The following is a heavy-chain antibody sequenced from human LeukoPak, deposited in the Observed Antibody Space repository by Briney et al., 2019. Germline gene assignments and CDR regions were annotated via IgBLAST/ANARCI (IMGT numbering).Heavy chain of an antibody. CDR1: GFTFSSYA. CDR2: ISYDGSNK. D-gene: IGHD6-19*01. Sequence: GGSLRLSCAASGFTFSSYAMHWVRQAPGKGLEWVAVISYDGSNKYYADSVKGRFTISRDNSKNTLYLQMNSLRAEDTAVYYCARGPSGWSYFDYWGQGTLVTVSS. V-gene: IGHV3-30-3*01. CDR3: ARGPSGWSYFDY. J-gene: IGHJ4*02.